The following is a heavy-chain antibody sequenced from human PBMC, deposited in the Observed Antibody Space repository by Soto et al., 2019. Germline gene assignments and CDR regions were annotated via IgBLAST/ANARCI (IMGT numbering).Heavy chain of an antibody. CDR3: ASFPLMGSISSSPYFDY. CDR2: IYYSGST. J-gene: IGHJ4*02. Sequence: SETLSLTCTVSGGSISSYYWSWIRQPPGKGLEWIGYIYYSGSTNYNPSFKSRVTISADTSKNQFSLKLSSVTAADTAVYYCASFPLMGSISSSPYFDYWGQGTLVTVSS. D-gene: IGHD6-6*01. V-gene: IGHV4-59*01. CDR1: GGSISSYY.